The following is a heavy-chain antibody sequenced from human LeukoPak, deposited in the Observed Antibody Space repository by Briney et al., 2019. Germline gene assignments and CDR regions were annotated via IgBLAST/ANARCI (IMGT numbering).Heavy chain of an antibody. V-gene: IGHV3-53*01. J-gene: IGHJ6*02. Sequence: GGSLRLSCAASGLTVSSNYMSWVRQAPGKGLECVTVIYSGGSTYYADSVKGRFTISRDNSKNTLYLQMNSLRAEDTAMYYCASQLFPDGMDVWGQGTTVTVSS. CDR1: GLTVSSNY. CDR2: IYSGGST. D-gene: IGHD2-2*01. CDR3: ASQLFPDGMDV.